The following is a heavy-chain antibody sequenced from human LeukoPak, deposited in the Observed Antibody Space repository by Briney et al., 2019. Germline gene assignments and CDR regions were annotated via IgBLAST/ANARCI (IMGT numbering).Heavy chain of an antibody. J-gene: IGHJ4*02. CDR2: INWNGGST. CDR3: ARVQGYCSSTSCYFDY. Sequence: GGSLRLSXAASGFTFDDYGMSWVRQAPGKGLEWVSCINWNGGSTGYADSVKGRFTISRDNAKNSLYLKMNSLRAEDTALYYCARVQGYCSSTSCYFDYWGQRTLVTVSS. D-gene: IGHD2-2*01. CDR1: GFTFDDYG. V-gene: IGHV3-20*04.